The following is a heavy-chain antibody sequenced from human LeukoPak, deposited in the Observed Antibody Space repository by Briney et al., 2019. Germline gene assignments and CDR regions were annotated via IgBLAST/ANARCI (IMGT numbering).Heavy chain of an antibody. CDR3: AREYYYDSSGYYGWFDP. CDR2: ISYDGSNK. V-gene: IGHV3-30*04. Sequence: GGSLRLSCAASGFTFSSYAMHWVRQAPGKGLEWVAVISYDGSNKYYADSVKGRFTISRDNSKNTLYLQMNSLRAEDTAFYYCAREYYYDSSGYYGWFDPWGQGTLVTVSS. J-gene: IGHJ5*02. CDR1: GFTFSSYA. D-gene: IGHD3-22*01.